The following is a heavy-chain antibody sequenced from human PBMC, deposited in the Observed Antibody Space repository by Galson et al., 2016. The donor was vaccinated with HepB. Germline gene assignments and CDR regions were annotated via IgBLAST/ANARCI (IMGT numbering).Heavy chain of an antibody. V-gene: IGHV1-2*02. CDR2: INPNSGGT. CDR1: GYTLTTYY. CDR3: SRLACVADFYYYGMDV. Sequence: SVKVSCKASGYTLTTYYIHWVRQAPGQGLEWMGWINPNSGGTNYVQKFRGRFTMTRDTSINTAYMELSGLRSDDTAVYYCSRLACVADFYYYGMDVWGQGTTVTVSS. J-gene: IGHJ6*02.